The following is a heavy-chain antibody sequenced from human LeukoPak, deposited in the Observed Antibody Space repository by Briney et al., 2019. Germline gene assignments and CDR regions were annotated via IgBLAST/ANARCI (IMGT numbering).Heavy chain of an antibody. CDR2: FYSGGSA. Sequence: SETLSLTCTVSGGSISSYYWSWIRQPAGKGLEWIGRFYSGGSADYNPSLKSRVTMSVDTSKNQFSLRLSSVTAADTAVYYCARVYSGYDLPGSLANYYFDYWGQGTLVTVSS. CDR1: GGSISSYY. CDR3: ARVYSGYDLPGSLANYYFDY. D-gene: IGHD5-12*01. V-gene: IGHV4-4*07. J-gene: IGHJ4*02.